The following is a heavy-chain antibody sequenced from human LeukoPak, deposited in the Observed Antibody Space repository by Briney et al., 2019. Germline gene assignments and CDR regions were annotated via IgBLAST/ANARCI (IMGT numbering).Heavy chain of an antibody. CDR1: GGSISSYY. J-gene: IGHJ5*02. CDR3: ARDAITYYYDSSGSNWFDP. D-gene: IGHD3-22*01. Sequence: PSETLSLTCSVSGGSISSYYGSWIRQPAGKGLEWIGRIHTSGSTNYNPSLKSRVTMSVDTSKNQFSLKLSSVTAADTAVYYCARDAITYYYDSSGSNWFDPWSQGTLVTVSS. V-gene: IGHV4-4*07. CDR2: IHTSGST.